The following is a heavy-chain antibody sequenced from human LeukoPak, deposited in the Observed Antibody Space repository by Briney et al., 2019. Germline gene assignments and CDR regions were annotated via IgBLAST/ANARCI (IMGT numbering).Heavy chain of an antibody. CDR2: FDPADGET. Sequence: ASVKVSCKVSGYSLAELYIQWVRQAPGKGLEWMGGFDPADGETIYAQNFQGRVTTTEDTSVDTAYMQLRSLRSDDTAVYFCATYDSSGYMDFWGQGTLVTVSS. V-gene: IGHV1-24*01. D-gene: IGHD3-22*01. J-gene: IGHJ4*02. CDR1: GYSLAELY. CDR3: ATYDSSGYMDF.